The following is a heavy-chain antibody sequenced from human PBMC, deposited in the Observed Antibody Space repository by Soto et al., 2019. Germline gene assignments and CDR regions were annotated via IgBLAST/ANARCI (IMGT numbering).Heavy chain of an antibody. CDR1: GYTFTSYG. Sequence: QVQLVQSGAEVKKPGASVKVSCKDSGYTFTSYGISWVRQAPGQGLEWMGWISAYNGNTNYAQKLQGRVTMTTDTSTSTAYSELRCLRSDDTAVYYCARGIMPRKCCSGGSCYSDAFDIWGQGTMDTVSS. V-gene: IGHV1-18*01. D-gene: IGHD2-15*01. J-gene: IGHJ3*02. CDR2: ISAYNGNT. CDR3: ARGIMPRKCCSGGSCYSDAFDI.